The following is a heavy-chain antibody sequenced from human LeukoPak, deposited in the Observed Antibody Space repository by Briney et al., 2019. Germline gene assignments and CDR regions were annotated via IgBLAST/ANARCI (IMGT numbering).Heavy chain of an antibody. D-gene: IGHD2-15*01. J-gene: IGHJ4*02. CDR2: ISAYNGNT. V-gene: IGHV1-18*01. Sequence: ASVKVSCKASGYTFTSYGISWVRQAPGQGLEWMGWISAYNGNTNYAQKFQGRVTITADESTSTAYMELSSLRSEDAAVYYCVLGCSGGSCYPYYFDYWGQGTLVTVSS. CDR3: VLGCSGGSCYPYYFDY. CDR1: GYTFTSYG.